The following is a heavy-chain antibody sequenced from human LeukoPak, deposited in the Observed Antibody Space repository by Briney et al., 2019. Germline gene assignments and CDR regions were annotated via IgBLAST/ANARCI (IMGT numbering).Heavy chain of an antibody. D-gene: IGHD4-11*01. V-gene: IGHV4-59*01. CDR2: IYSSGST. J-gene: IGHJ6*03. CDR3: ARGNSKLNYYYYYMDV. Sequence: SETLSLTCSVSGVSISSYYWSWIRQPPGKGLEWIGYIYSSGSTNYNPSLKSRVFISVDTSKNQFSLTLSSVTAADTAVYYCARGNSKLNYYYYYMDVWGKGTTVTVSS. CDR1: GVSISSYY.